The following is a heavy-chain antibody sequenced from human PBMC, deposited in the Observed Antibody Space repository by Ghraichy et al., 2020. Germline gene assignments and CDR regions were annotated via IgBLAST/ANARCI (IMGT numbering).Heavy chain of an antibody. D-gene: IGHD6-19*01. CDR3: ARLAVGGGAFDI. CDR1: GGSFSGYY. J-gene: IGHJ3*02. CDR2: INHSGST. V-gene: IGHV4-34*01. Sequence: ESLNISCAVYGGSFSGYYWSWIRQPPGKGLEWIGEINHSGSTNYNPSLKSRVTISVDTSKNQFSLKLSSVTAADTAVYYCARLAVGGGAFDIWGQGTMVTVSS.